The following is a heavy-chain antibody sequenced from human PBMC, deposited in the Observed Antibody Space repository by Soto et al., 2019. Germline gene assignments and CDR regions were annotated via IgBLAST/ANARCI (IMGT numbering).Heavy chain of an antibody. J-gene: IGHJ4*02. V-gene: IGHV3-23*01. CDR2: INGRGETT. CDR1: GFDFSRYA. D-gene: IGHD6-13*01. CDR3: VKDNTDRGDNSGWYGWAD. Sequence: EVVLLESGGDLVAPGGSLRLSCAASGFDFSRYAMSWVRQAPGKGLEWVSSINGRGETTYYADPEQGRVIISKDMSKNALFLKMNGLRAEDTALYFCVKDNTDRGDNSGWYGWADCGQGTLVTVSS.